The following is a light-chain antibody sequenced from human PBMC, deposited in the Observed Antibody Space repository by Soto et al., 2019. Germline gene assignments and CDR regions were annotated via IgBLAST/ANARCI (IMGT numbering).Light chain of an antibody. CDR2: EVS. CDR1: SSDVGAYKY. CDR3: SSFAGNNNLV. Sequence: QSALTQPPSASGSPGQSVTISCTGTSSDVGAYKYVSWYQQHPGKAPKFMIYEVSKRPSGVPDRFSGSKSGNTASLTVSGLQAEDEADYYCSSFAGNNNLVFGGGTKLTVL. V-gene: IGLV2-8*01. J-gene: IGLJ3*02.